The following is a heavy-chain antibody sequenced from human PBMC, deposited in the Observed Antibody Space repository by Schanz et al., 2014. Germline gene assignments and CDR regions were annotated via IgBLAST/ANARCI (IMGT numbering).Heavy chain of an antibody. J-gene: IGHJ2*01. V-gene: IGHV3-23*01. Sequence: DVHLLESGGGLVQPGGSLRLSCAASEFTFSTDAMSWVRQAPGKGLEWLSVISASGGDTYYADSVKGRFTISRDNSKNTLYLQRNSLRAEDTAIYYCAKDAPYPFDLWGRGTLITVSS. CDR3: AKDAPYPFDL. CDR2: ISASGGDT. CDR1: EFTFSTDA.